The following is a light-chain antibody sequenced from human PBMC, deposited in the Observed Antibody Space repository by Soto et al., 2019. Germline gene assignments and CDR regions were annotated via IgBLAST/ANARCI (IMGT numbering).Light chain of an antibody. CDR1: NSDVGGYNY. CDR2: EVS. V-gene: IGLV2-14*01. CDR3: SSYTSSNTLV. Sequence: QSVLTQPASVSGSPGQSITISCTGTNSDVGGYNYVSWYQQHPGKAPKLMIYEVSNRPSGISNRFSGSKSGNTASLTFSGLQAEDEADYYCSSYTSSNTLVFGGGTKLTVL. J-gene: IGLJ3*02.